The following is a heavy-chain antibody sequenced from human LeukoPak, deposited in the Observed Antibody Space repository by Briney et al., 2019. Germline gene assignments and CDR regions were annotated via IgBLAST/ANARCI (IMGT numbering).Heavy chain of an antibody. D-gene: IGHD6-19*01. J-gene: IGHJ4*02. V-gene: IGHV1-2*02. CDR2: INPNSGGT. Sequence: ASVKASCKASGYTFTGYYMHWVRQAPGQGLDWMGCINPNSGGTNYAQTFQGRVTMTRDTSISTAYMALSRLRSDDTAVYYCARDQYSSGWYEGDYWGQGTLVTVSS. CDR3: ARDQYSSGWYEGDY. CDR1: GYTFTGYY.